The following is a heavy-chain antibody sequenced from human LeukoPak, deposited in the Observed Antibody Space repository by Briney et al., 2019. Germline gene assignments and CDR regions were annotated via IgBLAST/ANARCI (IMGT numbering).Heavy chain of an antibody. CDR1: GGSISSYY. J-gene: IGHJ3*02. V-gene: IGHV4-59*12. CDR3: ARDQVRGGAFDI. CDR2: IYYSGST. D-gene: IGHD3-10*01. Sequence: SETLSLTCTVSGGSISSYYWSWIRQPPGKGLEWIGYIYYSGSTNYNPSLKSRVTISVDTSKNQFSLKLSSVTAADTAVYYCARDQVRGGAFDIWGQGTMVTVSS.